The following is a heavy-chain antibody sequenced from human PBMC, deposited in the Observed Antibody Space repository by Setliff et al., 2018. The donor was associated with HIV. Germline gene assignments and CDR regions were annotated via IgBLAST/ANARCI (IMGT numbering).Heavy chain of an antibody. V-gene: IGHV4-34*01. D-gene: IGHD6-19*01. CDR2: INQSGTT. CDR1: GGSFSAFS. J-gene: IGHJ4*01. Sequence: SETLSLTCAVYGGSFSAFSWNWVRQPPGKGLEWIGEINQSGTTYYNPSLKSRLTISVDSSKNQFSLRLHSVTAADTALYYCARSGALATSTWSPFDYWGHGNQVTVSS. CDR3: ARSGALATSTWSPFDY.